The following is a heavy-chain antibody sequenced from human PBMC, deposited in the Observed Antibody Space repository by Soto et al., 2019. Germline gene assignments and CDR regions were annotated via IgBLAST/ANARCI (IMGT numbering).Heavy chain of an antibody. J-gene: IGHJ4*02. V-gene: IGHV3-72*01. CDR3: VREGFFTLDF. CDR1: GFNIRDHY. CDR2: TRNKGESYTT. Sequence: EVQLVESGGGLVQPGGSLRLSCAASGFNIRDHYMDWVRQAPGKGLEWVGLTRNKGESYTTEHAASVKGRFVISRDDPKNSVYLQMNSLKTEDTAVYYCVREGFFTLDFWGQGTLVTVSS.